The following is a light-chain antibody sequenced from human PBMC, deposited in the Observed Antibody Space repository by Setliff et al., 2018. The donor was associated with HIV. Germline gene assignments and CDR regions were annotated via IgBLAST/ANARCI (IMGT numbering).Light chain of an antibody. V-gene: IGLV1-40*01. CDR2: SHI. CDR1: SSNIGAGYD. Sequence: QAVLTQPPSVSGAPGQRVTISCTGSSSNIGAGYDVHWYQQLPGTAPKLLLYSHITRPSGVPARFSGSKSGNTASLPISALQAADEANYYCSLYATSSIPYVFGTGTKVTVL. J-gene: IGLJ1*01. CDR3: SLYATSSIPYV.